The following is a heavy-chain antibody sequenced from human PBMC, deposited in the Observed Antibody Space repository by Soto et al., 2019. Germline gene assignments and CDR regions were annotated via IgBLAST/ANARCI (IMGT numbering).Heavy chain of an antibody. D-gene: IGHD3-22*01. CDR1: GGSFSGYY. J-gene: IGHJ4*02. Sequence: QVQLQQWGAGLLKPSETLSLTCAVYGGSFSGYYWSWIRQPRGKGMEWIGEINHSGSTNYNPSLKSRVTISVDTSKNQFSLKLSYVTAADTAVYYCARGGDSSGYFSYFDYWGQGTLVTVSS. V-gene: IGHV4-34*01. CDR2: INHSGST. CDR3: ARGGDSSGYFSYFDY.